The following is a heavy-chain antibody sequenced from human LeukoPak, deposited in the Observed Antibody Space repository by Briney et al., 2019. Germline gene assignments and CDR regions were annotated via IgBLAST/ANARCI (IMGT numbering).Heavy chain of an antibody. J-gene: IGHJ4*02. CDR3: ARLAGGSYPDY. CDR2: ISYNGGST. V-gene: IGHV3-64*01. CDR1: GFTFSSYA. Sequence: GGSLRLSCAASGFTFSSYAMHWARQAPGKGLECVSSISYNGGSTFYANSVKGRFTISRDNSKNTVYLQMGSLRAEDMAVYYCARLAGGSYPDYWGQGTLVTVSS. D-gene: IGHD1-26*01.